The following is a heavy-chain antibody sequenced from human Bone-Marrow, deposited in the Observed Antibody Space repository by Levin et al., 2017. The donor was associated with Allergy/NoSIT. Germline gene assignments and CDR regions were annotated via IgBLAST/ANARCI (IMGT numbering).Heavy chain of an antibody. V-gene: IGHV3-21*01. J-gene: IGHJ6*02. Sequence: GGSLRLSCAASGFVFSLYTMNWVRQAPGKGLEWVSYIDRSSKYIYYADSLKGRFTISRDNAKNSLYLQINSLTAEDTAIYYCARHCSGGDCFSFGSDAMDVWGQGTTVTVSS. CDR1: GFVFSLYT. CDR2: IDRSSKYI. D-gene: IGHD2-15*01. CDR3: ARHCSGGDCFSFGSDAMDV.